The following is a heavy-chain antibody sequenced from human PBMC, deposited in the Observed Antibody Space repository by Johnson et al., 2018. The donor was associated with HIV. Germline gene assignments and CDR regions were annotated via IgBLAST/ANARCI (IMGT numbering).Heavy chain of an antibody. CDR2: TSNSGTSK. J-gene: IGHJ3*02. D-gene: IGHD6-13*01. V-gene: IGHV3-23*04. CDR3: ARESVALVAFDI. Sequence: VQLVESGGGLVQPGGSLRLSCAASGFTFSSYAMSWVRQAPGKGLEWVSGTSNSGTSKYYADAGKGRFTISRDNSKNTLYLQMNSLRAEDTAVYYCARESVALVAFDIWGQGTMVTVSS. CDR1: GFTFSSYA.